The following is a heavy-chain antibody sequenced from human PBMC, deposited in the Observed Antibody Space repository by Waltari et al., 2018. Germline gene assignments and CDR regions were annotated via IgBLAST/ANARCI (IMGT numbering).Heavy chain of an antibody. D-gene: IGHD3-3*01. V-gene: IGHV3-11*01. CDR2: RDGGDKVR. Sequence: VQLLESGGGLVRPGGSLRLSCTASGFGLSDFYMTWIRQAPGRGLEWISYRDGGDKVRHYADSVKGRFTISRDNAKNSLFLHMNSLRADDTAVYYGARAREHSDDFWNGYSFYFDQWGQGTLVAVSS. J-gene: IGHJ4*02. CDR1: GFGLSDFY. CDR3: ARAREHSDDFWNGYSFYFDQ.